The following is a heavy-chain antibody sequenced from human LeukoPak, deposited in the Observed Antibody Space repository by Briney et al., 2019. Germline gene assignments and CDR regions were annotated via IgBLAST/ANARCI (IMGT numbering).Heavy chain of an antibody. D-gene: IGHD2-2*01. Sequence: GESLKISCKGSGFIFSSYWLAWVRQMPGKGLEWMGIIYPSDSDTRYSPSFQGQVTISADKSTTTAYLQWSSLKASDTAMYYCARQERDAFGYWGQGTLVTVSS. CDR1: GFIFSSYW. V-gene: IGHV5-51*01. CDR3: ARQERDAFGY. CDR2: IYPSDSDT. J-gene: IGHJ4*02.